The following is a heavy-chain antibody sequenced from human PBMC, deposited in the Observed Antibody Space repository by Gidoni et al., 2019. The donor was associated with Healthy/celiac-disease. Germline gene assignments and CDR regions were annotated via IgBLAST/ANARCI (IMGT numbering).Heavy chain of an antibody. D-gene: IGHD6-19*01. CDR1: GFTFSAFA. CDR2: IRSKANSYAT. Sequence: EVQLVESGGGLVQAAGSLKLSCAASGFTFSAFALLWVRQASGKGLEWVGRIRSKANSYATAYAASVKVRFTISRDDSKNTAYLQMNSLKTEDTAVYYCTTLTSGYSSGWYYFDYWGQGTLVTVSS. V-gene: IGHV3-73*02. J-gene: IGHJ4*02. CDR3: TTLTSGYSSGWYYFDY.